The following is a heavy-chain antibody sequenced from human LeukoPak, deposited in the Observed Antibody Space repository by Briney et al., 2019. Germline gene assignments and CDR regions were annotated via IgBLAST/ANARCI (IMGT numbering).Heavy chain of an antibody. CDR1: GGSFSGYY. CDR3: ARWYSHGRYFDY. V-gene: IGHV4-34*01. Sequence: KSSETLSLTCAVYGGSFSGYYWSWIRQPPGKGLEWIGEINHSGSTDYKPSLKSRVTISVDLSKNQFSLKLTSATAADTAVYYCARWYSHGRYFDYWGQGALVTVSS. J-gene: IGHJ4*03. CDR2: INHSGST. D-gene: IGHD1-26*01.